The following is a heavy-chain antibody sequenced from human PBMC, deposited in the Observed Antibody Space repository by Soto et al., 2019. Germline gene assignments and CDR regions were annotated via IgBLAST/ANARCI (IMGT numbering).Heavy chain of an antibody. J-gene: IGHJ4*02. CDR1: GGSSISSNW. Sequence: PSETHSLTSTVSGGSSISSNWWSWVRQTPGKGLEWIGEIYHSGSTNYNPSLKSRVTISVDKSKNQFSLKLSSVTAADTAVYYCARDHVLDSSGWYFDYWGQGTLVTSPQ. CDR2: IYHSGST. CDR3: ARDHVLDSSGWYFDY. V-gene: IGHV4-4*02. D-gene: IGHD6-19*01.